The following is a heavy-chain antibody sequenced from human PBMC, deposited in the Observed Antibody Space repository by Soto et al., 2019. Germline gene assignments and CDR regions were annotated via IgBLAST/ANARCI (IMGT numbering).Heavy chain of an antibody. CDR3: AKAGRAAAGDWFDP. V-gene: IGHV3-30*18. J-gene: IGHJ5*02. CDR1: GFTFSNYA. CDR2: ISYDGSNK. D-gene: IGHD6-13*01. Sequence: QVQLVESGGGVVQPGRSLRLSCAASGFTFSNYAMHWVRQAPGKGLEWVAVISYDGSNKYYADSVKGRFTISRDNSKNSLYLQMNSLRTEDTALYYCAKAGRAAAGDWFDPWGQGTLVTVSS.